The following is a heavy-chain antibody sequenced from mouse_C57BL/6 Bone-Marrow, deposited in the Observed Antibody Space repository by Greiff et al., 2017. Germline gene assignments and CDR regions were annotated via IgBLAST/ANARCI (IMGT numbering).Heavy chain of an antibody. J-gene: IGHJ2*01. Sequence: VQLQQSGAELVRPGASVKLSCTASGFNIQDDYMHWVKQRPEQGLEWVGWIDPENGDTEYASKFQGKATITADTSSNTAYLQLSSLTSEDTAVYYCTTGLRSYFDYWGQGTTLTVSS. V-gene: IGHV14-4*01. CDR2: IDPENGDT. CDR3: TTGLRSYFDY. CDR1: GFNIQDDY. D-gene: IGHD1-1*01.